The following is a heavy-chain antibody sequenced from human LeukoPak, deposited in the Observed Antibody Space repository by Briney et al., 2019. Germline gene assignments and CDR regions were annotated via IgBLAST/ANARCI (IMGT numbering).Heavy chain of an antibody. CDR2: IHTSGDT. CDR3: IVFGDSNH. J-gene: IGHJ5*02. CDR1: GLTGSHNY. Sequence: GGSLRLSCAASGLTGSHNYMSWVRQAPGKGLEWVSAIHTSGDTCYADSVKGRFTISRDTSRNTLYLQINSLRVEDTAVYYCIVFGDSNHWGQGTLVTASS. V-gene: IGHV3-53*01. D-gene: IGHD4-17*01.